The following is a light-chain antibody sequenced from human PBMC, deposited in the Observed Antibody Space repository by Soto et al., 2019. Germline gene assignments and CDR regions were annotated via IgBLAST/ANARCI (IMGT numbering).Light chain of an antibody. V-gene: IGKV3-20*01. CDR2: GAS. CDR3: QQYGDAPIT. CDR1: QSVSSSY. Sequence: EIVLTQSPGTLSLSPGERATLSCRASQSVSSSYLAWYQQKPGQXPRLLIYGASSRATGIPDRFSGSGSGTDFTITISRLEPEDGEVYDCQQYGDAPITFGQGTRLEI. J-gene: IGKJ5*01.